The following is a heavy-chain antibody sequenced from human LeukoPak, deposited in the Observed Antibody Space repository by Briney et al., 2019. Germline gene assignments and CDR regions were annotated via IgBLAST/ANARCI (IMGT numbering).Heavy chain of an antibody. CDR1: GGSITSSSYY. J-gene: IGHJ4*02. D-gene: IGHD5-12*01. CDR2: IYYSGST. CDR3: ARQGGSVLHYSDY. V-gene: IGHV4-39*01. Sequence: SQTLSLTCTVSGGSITSSSYYWGWLRQPPGKGLEWIGRIYYSGSTYYNPSLKTRFTMSLHTSRNQFCLKLSSVTAADTAVYYCARQGGSVLHYSDYWGQGTLVTVSS.